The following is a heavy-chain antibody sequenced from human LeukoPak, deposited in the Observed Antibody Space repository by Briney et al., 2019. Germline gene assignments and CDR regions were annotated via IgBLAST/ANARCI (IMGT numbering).Heavy chain of an antibody. V-gene: IGHV5-51*01. CDR1: GYAFSNYW. D-gene: IGHD6-19*01. J-gene: IGHJ5*02. Sequence: GESLKISCKGSGYAFSNYWIVWVRQMPGKGLEWMGIIYPGDSDTRYSPSFQGQVTISADKSISTAFLQWSSLKASDSAMYYCARQKGPLAGGLDPWGQGTLVTVSS. CDR3: ARQKGPLAGGLDP. CDR2: IYPGDSDT.